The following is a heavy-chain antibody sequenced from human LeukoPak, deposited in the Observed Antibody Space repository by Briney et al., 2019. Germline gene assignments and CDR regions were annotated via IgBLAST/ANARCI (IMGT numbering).Heavy chain of an antibody. J-gene: IGHJ4*02. D-gene: IGHD5-18*01. V-gene: IGHV3-53*01. CDR3: ARGRRGDTAMAHGY. CDR1: GFTVSSNY. Sequence: PGRSLRLSCAASGFTVSSNYMSWVRQAPGKGLEWVSVIYSGGSTYYADSVKGRFTISRDNSKNTLYLQMNSLRAEDTAVYYCARGRRGDTAMAHGYWGQGTLVTVSS. CDR2: IYSGGST.